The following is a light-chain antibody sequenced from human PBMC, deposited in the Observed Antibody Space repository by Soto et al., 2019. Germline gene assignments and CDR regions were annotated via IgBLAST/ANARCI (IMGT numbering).Light chain of an antibody. CDR2: AAS. J-gene: IGKJ1*01. CDR1: QGISTH. CDR3: LNKNGAPWV. Sequence: DIQMTQSPSSLSASVGARVTITCRAIQGISTHLVWYQQKPGTVPKLLIFAASTLQSGGPFRFSGSGSGTYITFTSSSLQPEDGATYFCLNKNGAPWVFGHGTTVEIK. V-gene: IGKV1-27*01.